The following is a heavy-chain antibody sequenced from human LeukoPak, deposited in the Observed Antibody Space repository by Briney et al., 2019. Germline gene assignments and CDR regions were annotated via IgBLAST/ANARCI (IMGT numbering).Heavy chain of an antibody. V-gene: IGHV3-48*01. D-gene: IGHD2-15*01. CDR3: ARGLQPDY. CDR2: ITLSSSVI. CDR1: GFTFSSFS. J-gene: IGHJ4*02. Sequence: PGGYLRLSCAASGFTFSSFSMSWVRQSPGKGLEWVSYITLSSSVIYYADSVRGRFTISRDNAKNSLYLQMNSLRAEDTAVYYCARGLQPDYWGQGTLVTVSS.